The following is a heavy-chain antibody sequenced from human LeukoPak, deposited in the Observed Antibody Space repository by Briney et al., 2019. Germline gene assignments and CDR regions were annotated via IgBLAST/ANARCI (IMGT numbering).Heavy chain of an antibody. CDR2: IYTSGST. J-gene: IGHJ4*02. Sequence: PSETLSLTCTVPGGSISSYYWSWIRQPAGKGLEWIGRIYTSGSTNYNPSLKSRVTMSVDTSKNQFSLKLSSVTAADTAVYYCARDHYCSGGSCYSDYWGQGTLVTVSS. CDR3: ARDHYCSGGSCYSDY. CDR1: GGSISSYY. V-gene: IGHV4-4*07. D-gene: IGHD2-15*01.